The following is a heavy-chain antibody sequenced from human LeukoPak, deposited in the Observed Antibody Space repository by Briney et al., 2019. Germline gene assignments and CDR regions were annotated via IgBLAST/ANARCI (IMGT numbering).Heavy chain of an antibody. V-gene: IGHV5-51*01. CDR1: GYTFITYW. CDR2: IYPADSDT. CDR3: ARFFQTNAFDI. Sequence: GESLKISCKVSGYTFITYWIGWVRQKPGKGLEWMGIIYPADSDTKYSPSFQGQVTISADKSISTAYLQWSSLKASDTAIYYCARFFQTNAFDIWGQGTMVTVSS. D-gene: IGHD2-8*01. J-gene: IGHJ3*02.